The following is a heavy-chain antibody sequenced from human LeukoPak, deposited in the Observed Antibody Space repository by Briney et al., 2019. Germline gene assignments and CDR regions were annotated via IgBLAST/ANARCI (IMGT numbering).Heavy chain of an antibody. CDR2: ISSSSSTI. CDR3: ARVGVAGTSDYYYGMDV. J-gene: IGHJ6*02. Sequence: GGSLRLSCAASGFTFSSYSMNWVRQAPGKGLEWVSYISSSSSTIYYADSVKGRFTISRDNAKNSLYLQMNSLRDEDTAVYYCARVGVAGTSDYYYGMDVWGQGTTVTVSS. CDR1: GFTFSSYS. V-gene: IGHV3-48*02. D-gene: IGHD6-19*01.